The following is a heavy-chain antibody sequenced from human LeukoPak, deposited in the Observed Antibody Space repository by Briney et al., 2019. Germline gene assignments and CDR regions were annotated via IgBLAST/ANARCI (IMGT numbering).Heavy chain of an antibody. Sequence: ASVKVSCKASGYTFTSYGISWVRQAPGQGLEWVGWITSYNGNTDTAQRFQGRVTMTTDTSTSTAYMELRGLRSGDTAVYYCARRELSASYSFFDYWGQGTLVTVSS. CDR3: ARRELSASYSFFDY. CDR1: GYTFTSYG. J-gene: IGHJ4*02. V-gene: IGHV1-18*01. D-gene: IGHD1-26*01. CDR2: ITSYNGNT.